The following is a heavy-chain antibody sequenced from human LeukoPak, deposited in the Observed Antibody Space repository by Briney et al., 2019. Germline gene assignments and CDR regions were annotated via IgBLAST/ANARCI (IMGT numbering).Heavy chain of an antibody. CDR3: ARLRAHRSPWGVDHYGMDI. CDR2: IFYPGRT. D-gene: IGHD3-16*01. CDR1: GASISSGDYY. J-gene: IGHJ6*02. V-gene: IGHV4-31*03. Sequence: SETLSLTCTVSGASISSGDYYWSWIRQHPGKGLEWIGYIFYPGRTHYNPSLKSRVSVLLDTSENHFSLKLTSVTAADTAVYYCARLRAHRSPWGVDHYGMDIWGQGTTVTVSS.